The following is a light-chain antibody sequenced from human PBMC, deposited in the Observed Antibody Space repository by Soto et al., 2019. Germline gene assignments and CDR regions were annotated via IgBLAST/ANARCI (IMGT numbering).Light chain of an antibody. V-gene: IGKV4-1*01. CDR1: QSVLYSSNNKNY. Sequence: DIVMTQSPDSLAVSLGERATINCKSNQSVLYSSNNKNYLAWYQQKPGQPPKLLFYWASTRESGVPDRFSGSGSGTDFTLTISSLQAEDVAVYYCQQCYSSPWTFGQGTKVEIK. J-gene: IGKJ1*01. CDR3: QQCYSSPWT. CDR2: WAS.